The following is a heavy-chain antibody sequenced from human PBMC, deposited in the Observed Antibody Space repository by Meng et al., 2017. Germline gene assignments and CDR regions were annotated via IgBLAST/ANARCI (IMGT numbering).Heavy chain of an antibody. CDR1: GFTFSSYA. CDR2: ISYDGSNK. V-gene: IGHV3-30*04. D-gene: IGHD4-17*01. CDR3: ARDHGAGDYDWFDP. Sequence: GGSLRLSCTAPGFTFSSYAMHWVRQAPGKGLEWVAVISYDGSNKYYADSVKGRFTISRDNSKNTLYLQMNSLRAEDTTVYYCARDHGAGDYDWFDPWGQGTLVTVSS. J-gene: IGHJ5*02.